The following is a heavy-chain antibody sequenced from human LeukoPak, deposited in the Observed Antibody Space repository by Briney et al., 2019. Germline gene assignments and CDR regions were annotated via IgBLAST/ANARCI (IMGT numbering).Heavy chain of an antibody. CDR2: IHNDGSST. J-gene: IGHJ4*02. CDR3: ARDRGWRLLDY. D-gene: IGHD6-25*01. Sequence: GGSLRLSCAASGFTFSRYWMHWVRQAPGTGLVWVSRIHNDGSSTSYADSVKGRFTISRDNAKNTVYLQMNSLRVEDTAVYYCARDRGWRLLDYWGQGTLVTVSS. V-gene: IGHV3-74*01. CDR1: GFTFSRYW.